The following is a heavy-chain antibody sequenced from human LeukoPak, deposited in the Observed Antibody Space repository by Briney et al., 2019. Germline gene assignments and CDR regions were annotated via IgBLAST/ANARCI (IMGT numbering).Heavy chain of an antibody. V-gene: IGHV3-48*04. CDR2: ISSGSTTI. J-gene: IGHJ6*02. CDR1: GFTFSSYG. CDR3: ARNNGMDV. Sequence: GGSLRLSCAASGFTFSSYGMNWVRQAPGKGLEWVSYISSGSTTIYYADSVKGRFTISKDSAKNSLYLQMNSLRAEDTALYHCARNNGMDVWGQGTTVIVSS.